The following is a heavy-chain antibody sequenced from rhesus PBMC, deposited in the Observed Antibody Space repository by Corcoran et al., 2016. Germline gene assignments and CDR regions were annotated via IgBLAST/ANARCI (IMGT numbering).Heavy chain of an antibody. CDR1: GASISSYW. CDR2: INGNSGST. CDR3: AIVDGERLETFDY. Sequence: QVQLQESGPGLVKPSETLSLTCTASGASISSYWWSWIRQPPGKGLEWIGGINGNSGSTNYNPSLKSRVTISRDTSKNQFSLKLSSVTAADTAVYYCAIVDGERLETFDYWGQGVLVTVSS. J-gene: IGHJ4*01. D-gene: IGHD6-31*01. V-gene: IGHV4-80*01.